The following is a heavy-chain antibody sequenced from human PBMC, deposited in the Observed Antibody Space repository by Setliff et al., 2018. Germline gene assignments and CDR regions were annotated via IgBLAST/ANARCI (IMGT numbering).Heavy chain of an antibody. V-gene: IGHV4-4*07. Sequence: SETLSLTCTVSGGSISDYYWSWIRQPAGEGLEWIGRIYTSGSTNYNPSLNSRVTMSLDKSKNQFSLKLYSVTAADTAVYFCARVRITPYCMDVWGKGTTVTVSS. D-gene: IGHD3-10*01. CDR2: IYTSGST. CDR1: GGSISDYY. J-gene: IGHJ6*03. CDR3: ARVRITPYCMDV.